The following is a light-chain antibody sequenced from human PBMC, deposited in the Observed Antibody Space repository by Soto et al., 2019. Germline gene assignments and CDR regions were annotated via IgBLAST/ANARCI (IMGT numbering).Light chain of an antibody. CDR3: AAWDSGRSAVV. CDR1: TSNIGNNY. J-gene: IGLJ3*02. CDR2: DTD. Sequence: QSVLTQPPSVSAAPGQKVAISCSGSTSNIGNNYVSWYQQLPEKAPNLLIYDTDKRPSGIPDRCSGSKTGTSAALGITGLQTGEEAEYYCAAWDSGRSAVVFGGGTKLTVL. V-gene: IGLV1-51*01.